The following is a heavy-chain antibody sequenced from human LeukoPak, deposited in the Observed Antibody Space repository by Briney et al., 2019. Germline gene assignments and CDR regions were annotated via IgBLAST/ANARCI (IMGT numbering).Heavy chain of an antibody. Sequence: SETLSLTCDVYGGSFSGYDRHWIRQPPGEGLEWIGEINHSGSTNYNPSLKSRVTMSVDTSKNQFSLKLSSVTAADTAVYYCARGVSDGSYFAYWGQGTRVTVSS. CDR1: GGSFSGYD. CDR3: ARGVSDGSYFAY. D-gene: IGHD3-10*01. J-gene: IGHJ4*02. V-gene: IGHV4-34*01. CDR2: INHSGST.